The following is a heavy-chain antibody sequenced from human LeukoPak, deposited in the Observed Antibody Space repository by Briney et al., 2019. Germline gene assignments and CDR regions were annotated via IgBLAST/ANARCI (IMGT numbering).Heavy chain of an antibody. CDR2: IRYDGSNK. Sequence: GGSLRLSCAASGFTFSSYGMHWVRQAPGKGLEWVAFIRYDGSNKYYVDSVKGRFTISRDNSKNTLYLQMNSLGAEDTAVYYCAKGVGGSANYYYMDVWGKGTTVTVSS. D-gene: IGHD3-10*01. CDR1: GFTFSSYG. CDR3: AKGVGGSANYYYMDV. J-gene: IGHJ6*03. V-gene: IGHV3-30*02.